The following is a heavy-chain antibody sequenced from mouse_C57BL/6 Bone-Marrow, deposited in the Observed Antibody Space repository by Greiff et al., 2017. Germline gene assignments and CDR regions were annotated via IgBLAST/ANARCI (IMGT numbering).Heavy chain of an antibody. J-gene: IGHJ4*01. CDR1: GFTFSSYG. CDR3: ARDHYYSSSRYAMDD. CDR2: ISSGGSYT. V-gene: IGHV5-6*01. Sequence: EVKLVESGGDLVKPGGSLKLSCAASGFTFSSYGMSWVRQTPDKRLEWVATISSGGSYTYYPDSVKGRFTISRDNAKNTLYLQMSSLKSEDTAMXYCARDHYYSSSRYAMDDWGAVTSGTVSS. D-gene: IGHD1-1*01.